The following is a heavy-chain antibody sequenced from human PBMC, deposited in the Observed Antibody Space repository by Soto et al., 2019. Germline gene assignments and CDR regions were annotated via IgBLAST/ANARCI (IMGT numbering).Heavy chain of an antibody. CDR2: ISYDGSNK. Sequence: QVQLVESGGGVVQPGRSLRLSCAASGFTFSSYGMHWVRQAPGKGLEWVAVISYDGSNKYYADSVKGRFTISRDNSKNTLYLQMNSLRAVDTAVYYCAKDSGYCSSTSCSDVWGQGTTVTVSS. CDR3: AKDSGYCSSTSCSDV. V-gene: IGHV3-30*18. J-gene: IGHJ6*02. CDR1: GFTFSSYG. D-gene: IGHD2-2*01.